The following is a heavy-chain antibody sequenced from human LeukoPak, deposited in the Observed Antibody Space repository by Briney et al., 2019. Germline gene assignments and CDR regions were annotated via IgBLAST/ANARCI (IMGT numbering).Heavy chain of an antibody. CDR3: ARDGSRSSQDYGDYYTGLYYFDY. CDR2: INPNSGDT. J-gene: IGHJ4*02. V-gene: IGHV1-2*06. Sequence: ASVKVSCKASGYTFSDYYIHWVRQAPGQGLEWMGRINPNSGDTKYAQKFQGRVTMTRDTSISTAYMELSSLRSEDTAVYYCARDGSRSSQDYGDYYTGLYYFDYWGQGTLVTVSS. D-gene: IGHD4-17*01. CDR1: GYTFSDYY.